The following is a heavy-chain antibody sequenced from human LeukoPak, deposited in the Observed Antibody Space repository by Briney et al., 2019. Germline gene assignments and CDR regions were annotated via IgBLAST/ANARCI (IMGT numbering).Heavy chain of an antibody. CDR2: INHSGST. J-gene: IGHJ4*02. CDR1: CGSFSGYY. CDR3: ARGRAYTYYYDSSGYYYFDY. V-gene: IGHV4-34*01. Sequence: SETLSLTCAGYCGSFSGYYCSWIRQPPGKGLEWIGEINHSGSTNYNPSLKSLVTISVDKSKNQFYLKLSSVTEADTAVYYCARGRAYTYYYDSSGYYYFDYWGQGTLVTVSS. D-gene: IGHD3-22*01.